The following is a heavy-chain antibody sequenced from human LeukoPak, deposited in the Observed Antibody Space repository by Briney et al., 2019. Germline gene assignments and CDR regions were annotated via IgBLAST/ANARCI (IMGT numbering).Heavy chain of an antibody. V-gene: IGHV4-4*07. CDR2: IYTSGST. CDR3: ARVSLVRGAPDYYFDY. J-gene: IGHJ4*02. Sequence: TSETLSLTCTVSGGSISSYYWSWIWQPPGKGLEWIGRIYTSGSTNYNPSLKSRVTVSVDTSKNQFSLKLSSVTAADTAVYYCARVSLVRGAPDYYFDYWGQGTLVTVSS. CDR1: GGSISSYY. D-gene: IGHD3-10*01.